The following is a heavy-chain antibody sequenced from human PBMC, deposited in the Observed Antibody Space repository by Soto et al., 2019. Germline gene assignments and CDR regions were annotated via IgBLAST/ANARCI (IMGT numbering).Heavy chain of an antibody. D-gene: IGHD3-22*01. CDR2: VGGNGGST. V-gene: IGHV3-23*01. J-gene: IGHJ4*02. CDR3: AKVREVVVITTPFYFDY. CDR1: GFSFSSYA. Sequence: PGGSLRLSCAASGFSFSSYAMSWVRQPPGKGLEWVSVVGGNGGSTYYADSVKGRFTISRDNSKNTLHLQMNSLRAEDTAVYYCAKVREVVVITTPFYFDYWGQGTLVTVSS.